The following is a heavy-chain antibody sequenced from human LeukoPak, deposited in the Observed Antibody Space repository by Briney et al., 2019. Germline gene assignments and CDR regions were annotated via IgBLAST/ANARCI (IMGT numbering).Heavy chain of an antibody. CDR1: GGSITGSSYY. Sequence: SETLSLTCTVSGGSITGSSYYWGWIRQPPGKGLDWIGSMYYSGSTYYNPSLKSRVTISADTSRNQFSLKLTSVTAADAAVYYCARQYYDNTGYYYFDYWGQGTLVAASS. CDR2: MYYSGST. V-gene: IGHV4-39*01. D-gene: IGHD3-22*01. CDR3: ARQYYDNTGYYYFDY. J-gene: IGHJ4*02.